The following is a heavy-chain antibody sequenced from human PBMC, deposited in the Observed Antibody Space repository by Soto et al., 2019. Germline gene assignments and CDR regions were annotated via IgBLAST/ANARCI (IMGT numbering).Heavy chain of an antibody. V-gene: IGHV4-39*01. CDR1: GGSISSSSYY. D-gene: IGHD6-19*01. CDR3: ATFKYSSGWYSPYYFDY. J-gene: IGHJ4*02. Sequence: SETLSLTCTVSGGSISSSSYYWGWIRQPPGKGLEWIGSIYYSGSTYYNPSLKSRVTISADTSKNQFSLKLSSVTAADTAVYYCATFKYSSGWYSPYYFDYWGQGTLVTVSS. CDR2: IYYSGST.